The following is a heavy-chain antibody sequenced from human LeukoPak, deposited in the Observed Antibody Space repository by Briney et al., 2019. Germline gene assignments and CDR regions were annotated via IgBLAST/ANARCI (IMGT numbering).Heavy chain of an antibody. CDR2: ITTSGSTI. D-gene: IGHD3-10*01. Sequence: GGSLRLSCAASGFTFSSYEMSWIRQAPGKGLGWLSYITTSGSTIYYADSVKGRFTVSRDNAKNSLYLQMNSLRAEDTAVYYCARWIYGSGSKRYFDSWGQGTLVTVSS. V-gene: IGHV3-48*03. CDR1: GFTFSSYE. J-gene: IGHJ4*02. CDR3: ARWIYGSGSKRYFDS.